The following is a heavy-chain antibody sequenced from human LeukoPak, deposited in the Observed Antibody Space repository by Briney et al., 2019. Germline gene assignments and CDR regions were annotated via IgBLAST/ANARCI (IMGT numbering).Heavy chain of an antibody. V-gene: IGHV4-38-2*02. CDR2: IYHSGST. J-gene: IGHJ6*03. CDR1: GYSISSGYY. Sequence: SETLSLTCTVSGYSISSGYYWGWIRQPPGKGLEWIGSIYHSGSTYYNPSLKSRVTISVDTSKNQFSLKLSSVTAADTAVYYCARLHYGGNYGYYYYYMDVWGKGTTVTISS. CDR3: ARLHYGGNYGYYYYYMDV. D-gene: IGHD4-23*01.